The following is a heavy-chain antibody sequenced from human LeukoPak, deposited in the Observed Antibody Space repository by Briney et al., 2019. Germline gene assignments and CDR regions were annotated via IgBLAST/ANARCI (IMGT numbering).Heavy chain of an antibody. D-gene: IGHD3-3*01. J-gene: IGHJ5*02. CDR3: AREPQPYYDFWSGRNWLDP. CDR2: IYTSGST. Sequence: KPSETLSLTCTASGGSISSYYWSWIRQPPGKGLEWIGRIYTSGSTNYNPSLKSRVTISVDKSKNQFSLQLSSVTAADTAVYYCAREPQPYYDFWSGRNWLDPWGQGTLVTVSS. V-gene: IGHV4-4*07. CDR1: GGSISSYY.